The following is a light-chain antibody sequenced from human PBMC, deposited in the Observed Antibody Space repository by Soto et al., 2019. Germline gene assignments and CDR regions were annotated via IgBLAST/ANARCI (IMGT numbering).Light chain of an antibody. J-gene: IGKJ4*01. CDR2: DVS. Sequence: EIVLTQSPATLSFSPGERATLSCRASQSVDNYLAWYQQKPGQAPRLLIYDVSTRAAETPARFSGSGSETEFTLTISSLQSEDFAVYYCQQYSKWPLTFGGGTKVDIK. V-gene: IGKV3-11*01. CDR3: QQYSKWPLT. CDR1: QSVDNY.